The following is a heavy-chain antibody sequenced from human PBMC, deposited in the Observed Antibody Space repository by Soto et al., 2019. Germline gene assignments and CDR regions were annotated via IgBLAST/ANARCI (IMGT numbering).Heavy chain of an antibody. CDR3: ARGTRATQYYDYFYGVDV. V-gene: IGHV4-59*01. Sequence: SETLSLTCSVSGGSISPYFWTWVRQAPGKGLEWIGYISYSGSTNYNPSLKSRLTILLSTPKKQFSLKLSSVTAADTAVYYCARGTRATQYYDYFYGVDVWGHGTTVTVSS. CDR2: ISYSGST. CDR1: GGSISPYF. J-gene: IGHJ6*02.